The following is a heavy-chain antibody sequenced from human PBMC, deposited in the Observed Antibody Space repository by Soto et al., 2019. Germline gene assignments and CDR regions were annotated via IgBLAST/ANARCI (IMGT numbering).Heavy chain of an antibody. CDR2: IIPIFGTA. CDR1: GGTFSSYA. Sequence: ASVKVSCKASGGTFSSYAISWVRQAPGQGLEWMGGIIPIFGTANYAQKFQGRVTITADESTSTAYMELSSLRSEDTAVYYCARNYYYDRSGHNWFDPWSQGTLVTVSP. V-gene: IGHV1-69*13. CDR3: ARNYYYDRSGHNWFDP. J-gene: IGHJ5*02. D-gene: IGHD3-22*01.